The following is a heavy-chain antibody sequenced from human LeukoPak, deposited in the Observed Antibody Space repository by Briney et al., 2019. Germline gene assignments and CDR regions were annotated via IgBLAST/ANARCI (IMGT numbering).Heavy chain of an antibody. Sequence: SSETLSLTCTVSGGSVSSGSYYWSWIRQPPGKGLEWIGYIYYSGSTNYNPSLKSRVTISVDTSKNQFSLKLSSVTAADTAVYYCARDPIWTGYYNVRYYGMVVWGQGTTVTVSS. J-gene: IGHJ6*01. CDR1: GGSVSSGSYY. CDR2: IYYSGST. V-gene: IGHV4-61*01. CDR3: ARDPIWTGYYNVRYYGMVV. D-gene: IGHD3-9*01.